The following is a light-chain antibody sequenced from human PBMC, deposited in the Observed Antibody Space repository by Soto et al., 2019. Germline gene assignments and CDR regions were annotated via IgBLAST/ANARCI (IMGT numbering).Light chain of an antibody. V-gene: IGKV1-8*01. J-gene: IGKJ1*01. CDR3: PQYYSYPCT. CDR2: AAS. CDR1: RGISSY. Sequence: AILMTHSPSSFSASTGDRVTITCRASRGISSYLAWYQQEPGKAPKLLIYAASTLQSGVPSRFSGSGSGKDFTLTISCLQSEDFATYYCPQYYSYPCTFGQGSKVDIX.